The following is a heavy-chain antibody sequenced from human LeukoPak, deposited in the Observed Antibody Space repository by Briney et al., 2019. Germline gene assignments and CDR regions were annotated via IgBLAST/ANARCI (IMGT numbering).Heavy chain of an antibody. Sequence: SSETLSLTCAVYGGSFSGYYWSWIRQPPGKGLEWIGEINHSGSTNYNPSLKSRVTISVDTSKNQFSLKLSSVTAADTAVYYCARGWVLYSSSSWFDPWGQGTLVTVSS. D-gene: IGHD6-6*01. CDR1: GGSFSGYY. J-gene: IGHJ5*02. CDR2: INHSGST. CDR3: ARGWVLYSSSSWFDP. V-gene: IGHV4-34*01.